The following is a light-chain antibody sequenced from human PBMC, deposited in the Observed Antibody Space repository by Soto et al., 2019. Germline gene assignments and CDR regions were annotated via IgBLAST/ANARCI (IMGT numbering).Light chain of an antibody. CDR3: QQYGAVPPT. CDR1: QTVSNTD. J-gene: IGKJ4*01. CDR2: GAS. V-gene: IGKV3-20*01. Sequence: EIVLTQFPGALSLSPGVRVTLSCRASQTVSNTDLAWYQQKSGQAPKFLIYGASNRATGIPDRFSGSGSGTDFTLTISRLEPEDFAVYYCQQYGAVPPTFGGGTKVEIK.